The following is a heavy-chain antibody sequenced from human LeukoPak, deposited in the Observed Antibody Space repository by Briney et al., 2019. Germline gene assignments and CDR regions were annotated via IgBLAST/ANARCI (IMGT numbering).Heavy chain of an antibody. CDR3: VKDSNTSPGH. J-gene: IGHJ4*02. D-gene: IGHD2-2*02. V-gene: IGHV3-23*01. Sequence: GGSLRLSCAASGFTFSSYAMSWVRQAPGKGLEWVSAIIGSGVKTYYADSVKGRFTISRDNSINTLYLQMNSLRAEDTAVYYCVKDSNTSPGHWGQGTLVTVSS. CDR2: IIGSGVKT. CDR1: GFTFSSYA.